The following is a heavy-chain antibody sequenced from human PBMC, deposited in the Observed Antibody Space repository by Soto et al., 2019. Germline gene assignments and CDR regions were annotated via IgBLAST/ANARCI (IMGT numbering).Heavy chain of an antibody. D-gene: IGHD2-15*01. V-gene: IGHV1-18*01. CDR3: ARDCKGAEGFDP. Sequence: QVQLVQSGAEVKKPGASVKVSCKASGYTFSTYGFSWVRQAPGQGLEWMGWIGADNGDTNYAQNFQGRVTMTTATSTTTSYMELRSLTSDDTAVYFCARDCKGAEGFDPWGQGTLVTVSS. CDR1: GYTFSTYG. J-gene: IGHJ5*02. CDR2: IGADNGDT.